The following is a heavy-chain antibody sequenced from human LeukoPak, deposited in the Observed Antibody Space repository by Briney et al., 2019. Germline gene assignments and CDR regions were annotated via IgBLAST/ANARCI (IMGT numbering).Heavy chain of an antibody. J-gene: IGHJ6*02. Sequence: PGGSLRLACAASGFTFSSYSMNWVRQAPGKGLEWVSYISGSSSTIYYADSVKGRFTISRDNAKNSLYLQMNSLRDEDTAVYYCASPVGATFYYYYGMDVWGQGTTVTVSS. D-gene: IGHD1-26*01. CDR3: ASPVGATFYYYYGMDV. CDR2: ISGSSSTI. V-gene: IGHV3-48*02. CDR1: GFTFSSYS.